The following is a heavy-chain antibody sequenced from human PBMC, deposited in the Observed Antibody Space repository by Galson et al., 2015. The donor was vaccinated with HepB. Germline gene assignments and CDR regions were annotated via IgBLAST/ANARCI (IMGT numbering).Heavy chain of an antibody. V-gene: IGHV1-18*01. J-gene: IGHJ4*02. CDR1: GYTFTSYG. Sequence: SVKVSCKASGYTFTSYGISWVRQAPGQGLEWMGWISAYNGNTNYAQKLQGRVTMTTDTSTSTAYMELRSLRSDDTAVYYCARVTRYDFWSGYYSEQYYFDYWGQGTLVTVSS. D-gene: IGHD3-3*01. CDR2: ISAYNGNT. CDR3: ARVTRYDFWSGYYSEQYYFDY.